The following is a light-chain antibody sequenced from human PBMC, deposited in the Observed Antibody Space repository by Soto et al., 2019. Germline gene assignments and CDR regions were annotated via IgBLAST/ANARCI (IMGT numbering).Light chain of an antibody. CDR3: QQYKDWPHT. CDR2: DTS. J-gene: IGKJ1*01. CDR1: DTIRVL. Sequence: EIVLTQSPATLSLSPGERATLSCRASDTIRVLLAWYQQRPGQPPRLLIYDTSNRATGIPARFSGSGSGTDFTLTISGLQSEDFAVYYCQQYKDWPHTFGQGTKVDIK. V-gene: IGKV3-11*01.